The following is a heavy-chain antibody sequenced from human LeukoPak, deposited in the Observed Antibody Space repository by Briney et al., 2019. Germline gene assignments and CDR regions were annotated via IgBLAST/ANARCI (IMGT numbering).Heavy chain of an antibody. J-gene: IGHJ4*02. CDR1: GYSISSGYY. CDR2: IYHSGST. CDR3: ARLSVVPAAPFDY. D-gene: IGHD2-2*01. V-gene: IGHV4-38-2*01. Sequence: SETLSLTCAVSGYSISSGYYWGWIRQPPGKGLEWIGSIYHSGSTYYNPSLKSRVTISVDTSKNQFSLKLSSVTAADTAVYYCARLSVVPAAPFDYWGQGTLVTVSS.